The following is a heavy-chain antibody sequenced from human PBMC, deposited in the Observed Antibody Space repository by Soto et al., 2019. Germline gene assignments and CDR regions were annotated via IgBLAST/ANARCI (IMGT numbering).Heavy chain of an antibody. CDR2: LHSGGDT. CDR1: GIPVSSNY. V-gene: IGHV3-53*04. D-gene: IGHD3-10*01. CDR3: ARDGPYYYASRMDV. Sequence: EVQLVESEGGLVQRGGSLRLSCVASGIPVSSNYMTWVRQAPGKGLEWVSVLHSGGDTYYANSVKGRFTISRHDSTNTVFLQMNSLTAEDTAVYYCARDGPYYYASRMDVWGQGTTVTVSS. J-gene: IGHJ6*02.